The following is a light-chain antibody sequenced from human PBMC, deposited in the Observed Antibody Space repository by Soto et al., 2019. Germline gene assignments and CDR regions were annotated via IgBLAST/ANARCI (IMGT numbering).Light chain of an antibody. J-gene: IGKJ1*01. V-gene: IGKV3-20*01. CDR1: QSVSNSY. Sequence: EIVLTQSPGTLSLSPGERASLXXRASQSVSNSYLAWYQQKPGQAPRXLIYGASNRATGIPDRFSGSGSGTDFTLTISRLEPEDFAVYYCQQYGSSGTFGQGTKVDIK. CDR3: QQYGSSGT. CDR2: GAS.